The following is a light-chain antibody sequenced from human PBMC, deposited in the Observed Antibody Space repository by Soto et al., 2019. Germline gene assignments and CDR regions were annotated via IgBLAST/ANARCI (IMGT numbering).Light chain of an antibody. V-gene: IGKV3-15*01. CDR3: QQYNNWPPIT. CDR1: QSVSGN. CDR2: GAS. J-gene: IGKJ5*01. Sequence: EIVMTQSPATLSVSPGERATLSCRASQSVSGNLAWYQQKPGQAPRLLIYGASTRATGLPARFSGSGSGTEFTLTISSLQSEDFAVFYCQQYNNWPPITFSQGTRLEIK.